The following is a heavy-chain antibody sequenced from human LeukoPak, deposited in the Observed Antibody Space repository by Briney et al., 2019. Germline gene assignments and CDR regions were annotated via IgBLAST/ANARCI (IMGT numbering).Heavy chain of an antibody. CDR3: ANCEHEEWELLSFDY. CDR1: GFTFSSYG. Sequence: GGSLRLSCAASGFTFSSYGMHWVRQAPGKGLEWVAFIRYDGSNKYYADSVKGRFTISRDNSKNTLYPRMNSLRAEDTAVYYCANCEHEEWELLSFDYWGQGTLVTVSS. J-gene: IGHJ4*02. CDR2: IRYDGSNK. D-gene: IGHD1-26*01. V-gene: IGHV3-30*02.